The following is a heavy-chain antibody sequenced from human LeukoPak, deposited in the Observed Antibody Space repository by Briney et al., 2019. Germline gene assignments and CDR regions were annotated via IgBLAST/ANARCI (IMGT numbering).Heavy chain of an antibody. Sequence: GASVKVSCKASGYTFTSYDINWVRQATGKGLEWMGWMNPNSGNTGYAQKFQGRVTMTRNTSISTAYMELSSLRSEDTAVYYCARDNVDTVPYYYYYMDVWGKGTTDTVSS. CDR1: GYTFTSYD. D-gene: IGHD5-18*01. CDR2: MNPNSGNT. CDR3: ARDNVDTVPYYYYYMDV. V-gene: IGHV1-8*01. J-gene: IGHJ6*03.